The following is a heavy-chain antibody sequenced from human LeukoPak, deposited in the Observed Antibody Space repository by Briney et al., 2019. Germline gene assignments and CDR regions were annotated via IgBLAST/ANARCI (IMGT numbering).Heavy chain of an antibody. D-gene: IGHD2/OR15-2a*01. CDR2: IYYSGST. CDR1: GGSISSSSYY. J-gene: IGHJ6*03. Sequence: SETLSLTCTVSGGSISSSSYYWGWIRQPPGKGLEWIGSIYYSGSTYYNPSLKSRVTISVDTSKNQFSLKLSSVTAADTAVYYCASGPSSVSEYYYYYYYMDVWGKGTTVTVSS. CDR3: ASGPSSVSEYYYYYYYMDV. V-gene: IGHV4-39*01.